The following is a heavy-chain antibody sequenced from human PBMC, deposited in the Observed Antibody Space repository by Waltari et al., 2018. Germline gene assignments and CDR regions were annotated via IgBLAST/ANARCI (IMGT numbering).Heavy chain of an antibody. Sequence: VSAMSYDGYSRYYADSVKGRFTISRDDSLKTVYLQLDSLRVEDTAVYYCAREGYTSGRAGNFDYWGQGTLVTVSS. D-gene: IGHD2-15*01. J-gene: IGHJ4*02. CDR3: AREGYTSGRAGNFDY. V-gene: IGHV3-30-3*01. CDR2: MSYDGYSR.